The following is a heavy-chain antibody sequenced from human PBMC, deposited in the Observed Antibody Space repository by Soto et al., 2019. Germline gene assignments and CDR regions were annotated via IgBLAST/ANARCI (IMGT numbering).Heavy chain of an antibody. D-gene: IGHD3-22*01. V-gene: IGHV3-21*01. Sequence: EVPLVESGGGLVKPGGSLRLSCAASGFTFSTYTMNWVRQAPGKGLEWVSSISSSSTYIYYADSLKGRFTISRDNAKNSLYLQMNGLRAEDTAVYYCARDRVEGDYDSSGYSLWGQGTLVTVSS. J-gene: IGHJ4*02. CDR2: ISSSSTYI. CDR3: ARDRVEGDYDSSGYSL. CDR1: GFTFSTYT.